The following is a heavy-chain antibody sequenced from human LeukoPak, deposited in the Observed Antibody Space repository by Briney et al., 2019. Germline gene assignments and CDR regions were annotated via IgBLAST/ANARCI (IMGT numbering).Heavy chain of an antibody. CDR1: GGSISSSSYY. CDR2: IYYSGST. Sequence: SETLSLTCTVSGGSISSSSYYWGWIRQPPGKGLEWIGSIYYSGSTYYNPSLKSRVTISVDTSKNQFSLKLSSVTAADTAVYYCARQGGSYRRGDSWGQGTLVTVSS. J-gene: IGHJ4*02. CDR3: ARQGGSYRRGDS. V-gene: IGHV4-39*01. D-gene: IGHD1-26*01.